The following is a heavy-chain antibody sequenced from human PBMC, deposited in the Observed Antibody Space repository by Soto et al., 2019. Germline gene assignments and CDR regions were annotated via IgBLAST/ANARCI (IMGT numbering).Heavy chain of an antibody. Sequence: PGGSLRLSCAASGFTFSSYAMSWGRQAPGKGLEWVSAISGSGGSTYYADSVKGRFTISRDNSKNTLYLQMNSLRAEDTAVYYCAKGRPYLLGDYGENYYYGMDVWGQGTTVTVSS. CDR2: ISGSGGST. J-gene: IGHJ6*02. CDR3: AKGRPYLLGDYGENYYYGMDV. D-gene: IGHD4-17*01. V-gene: IGHV3-23*01. CDR1: GFTFSSYA.